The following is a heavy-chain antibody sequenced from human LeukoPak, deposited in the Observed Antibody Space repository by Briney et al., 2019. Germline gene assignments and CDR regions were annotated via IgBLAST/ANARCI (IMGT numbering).Heavy chain of an antibody. CDR2: ISNSGSTI. J-gene: IGHJ4*02. Sequence: TGGSLRLSCAASGFTLSNAWMNWVRQAPGKGLEWVSYISNSGSTIYYADSVKGRFTISRDNAKNSLYLQMNSLRAEDTAVYYCAREGYYGSGAIDYWGQGTLVTVSS. V-gene: IGHV3-48*04. CDR3: AREGYYGSGAIDY. D-gene: IGHD3-10*01. CDR1: GFTLSNAW.